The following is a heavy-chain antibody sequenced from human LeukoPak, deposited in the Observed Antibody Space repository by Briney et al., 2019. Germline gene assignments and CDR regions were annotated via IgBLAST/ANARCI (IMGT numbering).Heavy chain of an antibody. D-gene: IGHD1-26*01. J-gene: IGHJ4*02. V-gene: IGHV4-61*10. CDR3: ARTPRRGKVGATLSYYFDY. CDR1: GGSISSGSYY. Sequence: SETLSLTCTVSGGSISSGSYYWSWIRQPAGKGLEWIGRIYYSGSTNYNPSLKSRVTISVDTSRNQFSLKLSSVTAADTAVYYCARTPRRGKVGATLSYYFDYWGQGTLVTVSS. CDR2: IYYSGST.